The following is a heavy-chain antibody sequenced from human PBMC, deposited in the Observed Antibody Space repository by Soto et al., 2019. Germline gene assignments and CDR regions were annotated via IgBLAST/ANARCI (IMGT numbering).Heavy chain of an antibody. CDR3: ARQSYDTSGYYYSGYGMDV. CDR1: GDSISSSSHY. CDR2: IYYAGST. Sequence: SETLSLTCTVSGDSISSSSHYWGWIRQPPGKGLQWIASIYYAGSTYYNPSLKSRVTISVDTSKNQFSLRLSSVTAADTAVYFCARQSYDTSGYYYSGYGMDVWGQGTTVT. V-gene: IGHV4-39*01. D-gene: IGHD3-22*01. J-gene: IGHJ6*02.